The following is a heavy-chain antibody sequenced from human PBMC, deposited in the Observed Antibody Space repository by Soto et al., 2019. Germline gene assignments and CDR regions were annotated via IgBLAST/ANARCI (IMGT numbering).Heavy chain of an antibody. Sequence: ASVKVSCKASGYTFTSYYMHWVRQAPGQGLEWMGIINPSGGSTSYAQKFQGRVTMTRDTSTSTVYMELSSLISEYKAVLYCASGNVPAARPNHGGKSVLAFDIWGQGTMVTVSS. CDR2: INPSGGST. V-gene: IGHV1-46*01. CDR1: GYTFTSYY. J-gene: IGHJ3*02. CDR3: ASGNVPAARPNHGGKSVLAFDI. D-gene: IGHD2-2*01.